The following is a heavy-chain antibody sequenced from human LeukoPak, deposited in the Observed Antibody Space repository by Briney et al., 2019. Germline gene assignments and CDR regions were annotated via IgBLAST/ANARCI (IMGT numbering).Heavy chain of an antibody. CDR1: GGSFSGYY. V-gene: IGHV4-34*01. J-gene: IGHJ6*02. CDR2: INHSGST. Sequence: SETLSLTCAVYGGSFSGYYWSWIRQPPGKGLEWIGEINHSGSTNYNPSLKSRVTISVDTSKNQFSLKLSSVTAADTAVYYCARATKGYYYGMDVWGQGTTVTVSS. CDR3: ARATKGYYYGMDV.